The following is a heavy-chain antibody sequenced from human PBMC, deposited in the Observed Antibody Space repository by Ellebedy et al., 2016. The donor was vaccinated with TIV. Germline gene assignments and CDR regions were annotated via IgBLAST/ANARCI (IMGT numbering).Heavy chain of an antibody. D-gene: IGHD3-22*01. CDR2: TYYRSMWYS. CDR1: GDSVSSHSAA. Sequence: SQTLSLTCAISGDSVSSHSAAWNWIRQSPSRGLEWLGRTYYRSMWYSEYAVSVKSRITINPDTSKNQFSPQLNSVTPEDTAVYYCARAKAPTYYYDSSGYWYFDYWGQGTLVTVSS. CDR3: ARAKAPTYYYDSSGYWYFDY. J-gene: IGHJ4*02. V-gene: IGHV6-1*01.